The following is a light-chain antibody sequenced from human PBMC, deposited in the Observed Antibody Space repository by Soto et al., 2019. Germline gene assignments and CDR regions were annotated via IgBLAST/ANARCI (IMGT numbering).Light chain of an antibody. V-gene: IGLV2-14*01. J-gene: IGLJ1*01. CDR2: NVS. CDR1: SSDVGGYNS. CDR3: SSYTSSSTYV. Sequence: QCALTQPASVSGSPGQSITISCTGTSSDVGGYNSVSWYQQHPGKAPKLMIYNVSNRPSGVSNRFSGSKSGNTASLTISGLQAEDEADYYCSSYTSSSTYVLGTGTKLTVL.